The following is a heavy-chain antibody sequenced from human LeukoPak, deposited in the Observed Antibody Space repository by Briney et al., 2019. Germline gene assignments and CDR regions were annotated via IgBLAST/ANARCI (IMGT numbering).Heavy chain of an antibody. D-gene: IGHD2-15*01. CDR2: INSDGSST. V-gene: IGHV3-74*01. J-gene: IGHJ5*02. CDR3: ARGRGGFPFNNWFDP. CDR1: GFTFSSYW. Sequence: GGSLRLSCAASGFTFSSYWMHWVRQAPGKGLVWVSRINSDGSSTSYADSVKGRFTISRDNAKNTLYLQMNSLRAEDTAVYYCARGRGGFPFNNWFDPWGQGTLVTVSS.